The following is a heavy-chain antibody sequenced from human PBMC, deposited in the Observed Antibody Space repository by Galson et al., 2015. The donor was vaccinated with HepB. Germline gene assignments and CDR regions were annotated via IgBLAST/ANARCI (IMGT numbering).Heavy chain of an antibody. D-gene: IGHD2-2*01. CDR2: IWYDGSNK. Sequence: SLRLSCAASGFTFSSYGMHWVRQAPGKGLEWVAVIWYDGSNKYYADSVKGRFTISRDNSKNTLYLQMNSLRAEDTAVYYCARGGCSSTSCYWFDPWGQGTLVTVSS. CDR1: GFTFSSYG. J-gene: IGHJ5*02. CDR3: ARGGCSSTSCYWFDP. V-gene: IGHV3-33*01.